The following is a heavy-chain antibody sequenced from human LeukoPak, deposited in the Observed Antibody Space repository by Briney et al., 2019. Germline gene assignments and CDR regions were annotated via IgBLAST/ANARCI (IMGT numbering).Heavy chain of an antibody. D-gene: IGHD3-10*01. CDR3: AREADTMVRGVIWGGNFDY. J-gene: IGHJ4*02. V-gene: IGHV1-69*05. Sequence: GASVKVSCKASGGTFSSYAISWVRQAPGQGLEWMGGIIPIFGTANYAQKFQGRVTITTDESTSTAYMELSSLRSEDTAVYYCAREADTMVRGVIWGGNFDYWGQGTLVTVSS. CDR2: IIPIFGTA. CDR1: GGTFSSYA.